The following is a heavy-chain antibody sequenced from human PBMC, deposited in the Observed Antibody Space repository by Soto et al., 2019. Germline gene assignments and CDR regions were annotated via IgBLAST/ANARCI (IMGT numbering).Heavy chain of an antibody. CDR1: GFSFSNAW. D-gene: IGHD3-10*01. Sequence: EVQLVESGGGLVKPGGSLRLSCAASGFSFSNAWMNWVRQAPGKGLEWVAQIKSEESGGTTDYAAVVKGRFTISRDDSKTTLYLQMNSLKTEDTALYYCATYRGLDPPLGNWGQGTLVTVSS. V-gene: IGHV3-15*07. J-gene: IGHJ4*02. CDR2: IKSEESGGTT. CDR3: ATYRGLDPPLGN.